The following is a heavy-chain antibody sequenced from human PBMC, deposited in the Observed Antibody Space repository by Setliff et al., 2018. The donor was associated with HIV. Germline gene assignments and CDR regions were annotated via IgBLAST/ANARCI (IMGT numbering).Heavy chain of an antibody. Sequence: SETLSLTCAVSGSSISNGYYWGWIRQPPGKGLEWIGSIYHSGSTYYNPSLKSRVTISVDTSKNQFSLKLSSVTVADTAVYHCARRNSGWYDAFDIWGQGTMVTVSS. V-gene: IGHV4-38-2*01. D-gene: IGHD6-19*01. J-gene: IGHJ3*02. CDR2: IYHSGST. CDR3: ARRNSGWYDAFDI. CDR1: GSSISNGYY.